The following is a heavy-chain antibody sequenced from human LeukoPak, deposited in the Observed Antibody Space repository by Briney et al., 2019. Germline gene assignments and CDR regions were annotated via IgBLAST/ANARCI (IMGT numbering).Heavy chain of an antibody. J-gene: IGHJ4*02. CDR3: AKGGLERPGY. V-gene: IGHV3-23*01. Sequence: GGSLRLSCAVSGFTFSNYAMSWVRQAPGKGLEWVSGTSGSGGSTYYADSVKGRFTISRDNSKNTVYLQMKSLRAEDTAVYYCAKGGLERPGYWGQGTLVTVSS. CDR1: GFTFSNYA. D-gene: IGHD1-1*01. CDR2: TSGSGGST.